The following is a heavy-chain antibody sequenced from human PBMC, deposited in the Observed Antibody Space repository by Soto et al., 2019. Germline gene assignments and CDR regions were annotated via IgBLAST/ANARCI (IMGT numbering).Heavy chain of an antibody. CDR2: ISGSGGNT. J-gene: IGHJ6*03. D-gene: IGHD2-8*01. CDR1: GFTFSSYA. V-gene: IGHV3-23*01. CDR3: AKDSPSHGVTHMDV. Sequence: QPGGSLRLSCAASGFTFSSYAMSWVRQAPGKGLEWVSAISGSGGNTYFADSVKGRFTISRDNSKNTLYLQMNSLRAEDTAVYFCAKDSPSHGVTHMDVWGKGTTVTVSS.